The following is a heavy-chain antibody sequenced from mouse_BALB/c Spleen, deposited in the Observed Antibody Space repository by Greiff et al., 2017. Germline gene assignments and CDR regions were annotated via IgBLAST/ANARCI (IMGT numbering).Heavy chain of an antibody. CDR2: IWAGGST. D-gene: IGHD2-14*01. CDR3: ARPSYDGRVGY. J-gene: IGHJ4*01. Sequence: VKLMESGPGLVAPSQSLSITCTVSGFSLTSYGVHWVRQPPGKGLEWLGVIWAGGSTNYNSALMSRLSISKDNSKSQVFLKMNSLQTDDTAMYYCARPSYDGRVGYWGQGTSVTVSA. V-gene: IGHV2-9*02. CDR1: GFSLTSYG.